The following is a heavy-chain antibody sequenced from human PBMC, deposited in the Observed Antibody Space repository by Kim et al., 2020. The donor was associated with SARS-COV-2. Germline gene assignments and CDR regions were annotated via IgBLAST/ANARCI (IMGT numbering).Heavy chain of an antibody. Sequence: VKSRLTISRDTSKNTLYLQLNSLRAEDTAVYYCARDRVGAAGRYYYGMDVWGQGTTVTVSS. J-gene: IGHJ6*02. V-gene: IGHV3-66*01. CDR3: ARDRVGAAGRYYYGMDV. D-gene: IGHD6-13*01.